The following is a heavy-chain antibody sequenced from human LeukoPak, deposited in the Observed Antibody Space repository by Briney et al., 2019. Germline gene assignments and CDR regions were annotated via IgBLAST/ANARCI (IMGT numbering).Heavy chain of an antibody. CDR1: GYSISSGYY. Sequence: SETLSLTCGVSGYSISSGYYWGWIRQPPGKGLEWIGSIYHSGSTYYNPSLKSRVTISVDTSKNQFSLKLSSVTAADTAVYYCARLAYVVAQYYFDYWGQGTLVTVSS. D-gene: IGHD5-12*01. V-gene: IGHV4-38-2*01. CDR3: ARLAYVVAQYYFDY. CDR2: IYHSGST. J-gene: IGHJ4*02.